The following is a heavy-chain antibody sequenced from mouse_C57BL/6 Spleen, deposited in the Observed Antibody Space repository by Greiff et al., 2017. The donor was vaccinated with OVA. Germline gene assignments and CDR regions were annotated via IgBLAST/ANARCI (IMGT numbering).Heavy chain of an antibody. CDR2: IYPRSGNT. Sequence: QVQLKESGAELAKPGASVKLSCKASGYTFTSYGISWVKQRTGQGLEWIGEIYPRSGNTYYNEKFKGKATLTADKSSSTAYMELRSLTSEDSAVYFCARDWEEAMDYWGQGTSVTVSS. CDR1: GYTFTSYG. D-gene: IGHD4-1*01. V-gene: IGHV1-81*01. CDR3: ARDWEEAMDY. J-gene: IGHJ4*01.